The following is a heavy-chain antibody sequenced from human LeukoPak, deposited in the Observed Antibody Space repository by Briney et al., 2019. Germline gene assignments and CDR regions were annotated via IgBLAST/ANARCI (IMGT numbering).Heavy chain of an antibody. CDR1: GGTFSSYA. Sequence: SVKVSCKASGGTFSSYAISWVQQAPGQGLEWMGGIIPIFGTANYAQKFQGRVTITTDESTSTAYMELSSLRSEDTAVYYCARAKYYGDYGFDYWGQGTLVTVSS. CDR3: ARAKYYGDYGFDY. D-gene: IGHD4-17*01. J-gene: IGHJ4*02. CDR2: IIPIFGTA. V-gene: IGHV1-69*05.